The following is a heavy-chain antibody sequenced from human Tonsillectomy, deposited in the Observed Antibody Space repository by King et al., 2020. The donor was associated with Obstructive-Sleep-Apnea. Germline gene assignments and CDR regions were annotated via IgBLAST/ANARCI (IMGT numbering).Heavy chain of an antibody. J-gene: IGHJ6*02. V-gene: IGHV3-23*04. CDR1: GFTFNKYA. D-gene: IGHD6-19*01. Sequence: VQLVESGGNLVQPGGSLRLSCAASGFTFNKYAMTWVRQAPGKGLEWVSGISGIGDNTYYADSVKGRFTISRDNSKNTLYLQVNNLRAEDTALYYCAKVGRSGWSETIYYYYMDVWGQGTTVTVSS. CDR3: AKVGRSGWSETIYYYYMDV. CDR2: ISGIGDNT.